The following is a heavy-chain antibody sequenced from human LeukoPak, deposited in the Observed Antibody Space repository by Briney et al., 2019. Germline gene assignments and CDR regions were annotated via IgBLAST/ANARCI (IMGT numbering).Heavy chain of an antibody. V-gene: IGHV3-7*01. CDR3: ARANDYGSLGVY. CDR2: IKQDGSEK. Sequence: GGSLRLSCEASGFTFSSYGMHWVRQAPGKGLEWVANIKQDGSEKYYVDSVKGRFTISRDNAKNSLYLQMNSLRAEDTAVYYCARANDYGSLGVYWGQGTLVTVSS. CDR1: GFTFSSYG. J-gene: IGHJ4*02. D-gene: IGHD4-17*01.